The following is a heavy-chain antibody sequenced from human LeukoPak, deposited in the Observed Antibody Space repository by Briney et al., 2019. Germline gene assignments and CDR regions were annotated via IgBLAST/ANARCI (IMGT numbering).Heavy chain of an antibody. CDR1: GFTFSGYG. V-gene: IGHV3-23*01. CDR3: AKDDSGGSYDDY. CDR2: ISGGGGST. J-gene: IGHJ4*02. Sequence: GGSLRLSCAASGFTFSGYGMSWVRQAPGKGLEWVSAISGGGGSTYYADSVKGRFTISRDNSKNTLYLQMNSLRAEDTAVYYCAKDDSGGSYDDYWGQGTLVTVSS. D-gene: IGHD2-15*01.